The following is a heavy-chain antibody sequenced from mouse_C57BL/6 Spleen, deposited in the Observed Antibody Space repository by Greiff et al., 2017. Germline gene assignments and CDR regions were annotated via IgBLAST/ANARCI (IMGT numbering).Heavy chain of an antibody. V-gene: IGHV2-2*01. Sequence: QVQLKQSGPGLVQPSQSLSITCTVSGFSLTSYGVHWVRQSPGKGLEWLGVIWSGGSTDYNAAFISRLSISMDNSKSQVFFKMNSLQADDTAIYYCARNGGYYVGYAMDYWGQGTSVTVSS. J-gene: IGHJ4*01. CDR2: IWSGGST. D-gene: IGHD2-3*01. CDR1: GFSLTSYG. CDR3: ARNGGYYVGYAMDY.